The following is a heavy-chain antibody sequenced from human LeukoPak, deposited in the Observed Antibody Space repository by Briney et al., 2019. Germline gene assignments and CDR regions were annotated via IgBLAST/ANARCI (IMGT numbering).Heavy chain of an antibody. CDR3: ATEDVVPAAMLAFDI. D-gene: IGHD2-2*01. Sequence: GASVTVSCKVSGYTLTELSMHWVRQAPGKGLEWMGGFDPEDGETIYAQKFQGRVTMTEDTSTDTAYMELSSLRSEDTAVYYCATEDVVPAAMLAFDIWGQGTMVTVSS. CDR1: GYTLTELS. J-gene: IGHJ3*02. CDR2: FDPEDGET. V-gene: IGHV1-24*01.